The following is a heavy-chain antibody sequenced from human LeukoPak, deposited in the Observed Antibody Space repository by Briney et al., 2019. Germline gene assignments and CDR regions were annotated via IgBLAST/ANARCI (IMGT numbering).Heavy chain of an antibody. J-gene: IGHJ5*02. Sequence: ASVKVSCKASGYTFTSYYIHWVRQAPGQGLEWMGIINPSADSTNYAQKFQGRVTMTRDMSTSTDYMELSSLRSEDTAVYYYARDNSVEDTAWWFDPWGQGTLVTVSS. CDR2: INPSADST. CDR3: ARDNSVEDTAWWFDP. CDR1: GYTFTSYY. D-gene: IGHD4-23*01. V-gene: IGHV1-46*01.